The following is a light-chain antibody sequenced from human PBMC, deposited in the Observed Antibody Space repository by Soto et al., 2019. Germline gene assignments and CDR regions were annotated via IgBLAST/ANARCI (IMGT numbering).Light chain of an antibody. Sequence: SYELNQPPSVSVAPEKTATITCGGNNIGNKRVHWYRQKPGQAPVLLISYDSDRPSGIPERFSGSNSENTATLTISRVEAGDEADYYCQVWDIMTDNYVFGSGTKLTVL. J-gene: IGLJ1*01. CDR3: QVWDIMTDNYV. CDR1: NIGNKR. V-gene: IGLV3-21*04. CDR2: YDS.